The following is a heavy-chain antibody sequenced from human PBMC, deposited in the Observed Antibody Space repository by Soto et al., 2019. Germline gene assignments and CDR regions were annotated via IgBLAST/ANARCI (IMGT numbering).Heavy chain of an antibody. CDR2: IGDDDDIT. V-gene: IGHV3-23*01. CDR3: AKGGSHDFMYHYYMDV. D-gene: IGHD1-1*01. Sequence: GGSLRLSCVVSGFTYRSYVMNWVRQAPGKGLEWVSGIGDDDDITFYANSVKGRFTISRDNSKNTLSLQMNSLRAEDTAVYYCAKGGSHDFMYHYYMDVWGKGTTVTVSS. J-gene: IGHJ6*03. CDR1: GFTYRSYV.